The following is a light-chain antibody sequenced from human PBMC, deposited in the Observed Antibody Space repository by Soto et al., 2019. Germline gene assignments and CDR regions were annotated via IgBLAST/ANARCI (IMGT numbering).Light chain of an antibody. CDR1: QSVNNNY. J-gene: IGKJ4*01. Sequence: EIVLTQSPGTLSLSPGERATLSCRASQSVNNNYLAWYQQKPGQAPRLYIYGASTRATGIPDRFSGSGSGTAFTLTSSRLEPEDFAVYYCQQYGSSPLTFGGGTKVEIK. V-gene: IGKV3-20*01. CDR2: GAS. CDR3: QQYGSSPLT.